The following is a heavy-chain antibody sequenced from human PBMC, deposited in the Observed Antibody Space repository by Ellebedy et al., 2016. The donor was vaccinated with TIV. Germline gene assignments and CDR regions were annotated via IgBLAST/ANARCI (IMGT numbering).Heavy chain of an antibody. CDR3: ARVRLDDSSGYGGKDS. J-gene: IGHJ4*02. V-gene: IGHV1-18*04. CDR2: ISAYNGNT. D-gene: IGHD3-22*01. CDR1: GYTFTTYG. Sequence: ASVKVSCXASGYTFTTYGITWVRQAPGLGLEWMGWISAYNGNTKYAQKFQGRVTMTTETSTSTAYMELRTLRSDDTAVYYCARVRLDDSSGYGGKDSWGQGTLVTVSS.